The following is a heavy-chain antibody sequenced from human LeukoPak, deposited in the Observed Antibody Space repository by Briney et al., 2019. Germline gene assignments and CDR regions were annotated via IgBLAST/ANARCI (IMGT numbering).Heavy chain of an antibody. J-gene: IGHJ4*02. V-gene: IGHV3-9*01. CDR3: AKDISGDDVVFGELYYYFDY. D-gene: IGHD3-10*02. CDR2: INWNSGSI. CDR1: GFTFDDYA. Sequence: GGSLLLSCAASGFTFDDYAMHWVRPAPGKGLEWVSGINWNSGSIGYADSVKGRFTISRDNAKNSLYLQMNSLRAEDTALYYCAKDISGDDVVFGELYYYFDYWGQGTLVTVSS.